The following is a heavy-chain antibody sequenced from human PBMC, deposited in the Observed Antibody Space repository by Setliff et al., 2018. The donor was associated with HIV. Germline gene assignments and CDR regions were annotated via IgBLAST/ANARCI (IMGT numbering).Heavy chain of an antibody. CDR3: ARFDHASIDY. V-gene: IGHV4-4*08. Sequence: PSETLSLTCTVSGGSISSYYWSWIRQPPGKGLEWIGYIYTSGSTNYNPSLKNRVTISIDTSKNQFSLNLSSVTAADTAVYYCARFDHASIDYWGQGTLVTVSS. J-gene: IGHJ4*02. CDR1: GGSISSYY. CDR2: IYTSGST. D-gene: IGHD2-2*01.